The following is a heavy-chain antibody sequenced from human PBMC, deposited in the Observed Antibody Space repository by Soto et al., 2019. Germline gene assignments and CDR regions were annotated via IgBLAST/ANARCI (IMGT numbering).Heavy chain of an antibody. D-gene: IGHD6-19*01. CDR2: ISYDGSNK. CDR1: GFTFSSYG. J-gene: IGHJ6*03. V-gene: IGHV3-30*18. Sequence: QVQLVESGGGVVQRGRSLRLSCAASGFTFSSYGMHWVRQAPGKGLEWVAVISYDGSNKYYADSVKGRFTISRDNSKNTLYLQMNSLRAEDTAVYYCAKDRSGRYTYYYYMDVWGKGTTVTVSS. CDR3: AKDRSGRYTYYYYMDV.